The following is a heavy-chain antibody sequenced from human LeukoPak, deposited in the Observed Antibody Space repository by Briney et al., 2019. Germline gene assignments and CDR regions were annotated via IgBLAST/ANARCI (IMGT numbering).Heavy chain of an antibody. CDR3: ASHYDILTGYAY. Sequence: PSETLSLTCTVSGGSITNYYWSWIRQPPGKGLEWIGYIYYSGSTNYNPSLKSRVTISADTSKTQFSLKLSSVTAADTAVYYCASHYDILTGYAYWGQGTLVTVSS. V-gene: IGHV4-59*01. CDR2: IYYSGST. CDR1: GGSITNYY. J-gene: IGHJ4*02. D-gene: IGHD3-9*01.